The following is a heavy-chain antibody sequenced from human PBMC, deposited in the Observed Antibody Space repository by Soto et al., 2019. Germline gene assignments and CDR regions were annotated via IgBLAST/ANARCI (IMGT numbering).Heavy chain of an antibody. CDR1: GYTFTSYG. J-gene: IGHJ1*01. CDR2: ISPFRGHT. D-gene: IGHD4-17*01. V-gene: IGHV1-18*01. Sequence: QVQLVQSGSELKKPGASVKVSCKASGYTFTSYGISWVRQAPGQGLEWMGWISPFRGHTQYSQKAQGRVTLTTDTSSNTAYMEMTTLAVDDTAVYYCAMDYSDRPEYFQQWGQGTLVTVSS. CDR3: AMDYSDRPEYFQQ.